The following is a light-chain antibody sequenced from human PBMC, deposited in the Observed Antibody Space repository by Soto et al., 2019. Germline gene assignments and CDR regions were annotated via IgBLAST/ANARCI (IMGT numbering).Light chain of an antibody. CDR1: SSDVGGSNF. J-gene: IGLJ7*01. Sequence: QSALTQPASVSDSPGQSITISCTGTSSDVGGSNFVSWYQQHPGKPPKLIIYDVANRPSGVSNRFSGSKSDSTASLTISGLQAEDEADYYCCLYLGGTSVFGGGTQLTVL. V-gene: IGLV2-14*03. CDR3: CLYLGGTSV. CDR2: DVA.